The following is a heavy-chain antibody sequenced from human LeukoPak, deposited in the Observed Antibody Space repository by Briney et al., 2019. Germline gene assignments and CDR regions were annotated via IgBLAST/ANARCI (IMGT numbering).Heavy chain of an antibody. CDR3: ASLGYCSGGSCYSGYYYYMDV. D-gene: IGHD2-15*01. J-gene: IGHJ6*03. CDR1: GFTFSSYS. V-gene: IGHV3-48*01. CDR2: ISSSSSTI. Sequence: PGGSLRLSCAASGFTFSSYSMNWVRQAPGKGLEWVSYISSSSSTIYYADSVKGRFTISRDNAKNSLYLQMNSLRAEDTAVYYCASLGYCSGGSCYSGYYYYMDVWGKGTTVTVSS.